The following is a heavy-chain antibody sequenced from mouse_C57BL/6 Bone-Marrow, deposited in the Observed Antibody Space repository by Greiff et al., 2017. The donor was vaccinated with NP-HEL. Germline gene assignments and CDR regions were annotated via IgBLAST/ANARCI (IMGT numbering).Heavy chain of an antibody. CDR2: IDPEDGET. J-gene: IGHJ2*01. Sequence: EVQLQQSGAELVKPGASVKLSCTASGFNFTDYYMHWVKQRPEQGLEWIGKIDPEDGETKYAQKFQGKATITADTSSNTVYLQLSRLKSEATAVYYCVYDGYLDYWGQGTTLTVSS. D-gene: IGHD2-3*01. V-gene: IGHV14-2*01. CDR1: GFNFTDYY. CDR3: VYDGYLDY.